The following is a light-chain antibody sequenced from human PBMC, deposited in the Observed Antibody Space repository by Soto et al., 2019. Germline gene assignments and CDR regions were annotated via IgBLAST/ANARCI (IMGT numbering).Light chain of an antibody. J-gene: IGKJ1*01. Sequence: ESVLTQSPATLSLSPGERATLSCRASESVSSNLAWYQQKPGQAPRLLIYGASTRATGIPARISGSGSGTEFTLTISILQSEDFAVYYCQQYNKWRTFGQGTKVDIK. CDR2: GAS. V-gene: IGKV3-15*01. CDR3: QQYNKWRT. CDR1: ESVSSN.